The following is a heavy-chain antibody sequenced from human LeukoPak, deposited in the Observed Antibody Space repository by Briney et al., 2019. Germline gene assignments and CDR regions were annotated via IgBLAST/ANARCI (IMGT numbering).Heavy chain of an antibody. CDR1: GGTFSSYA. D-gene: IGHD6-19*01. V-gene: IGHV1-69*04. Sequence: GASVKVSCKASGGTFSSYAISWVRQAPGQGLEWMGRIIPILGIANYAQKFQGRVTITADKSTSTAYMELSSLRSEDTAVYYCARVPFVRQGVAVAPTNNWFDPWGQGTLVTVSS. J-gene: IGHJ5*02. CDR3: ARVPFVRQGVAVAPTNNWFDP. CDR2: IIPILGIA.